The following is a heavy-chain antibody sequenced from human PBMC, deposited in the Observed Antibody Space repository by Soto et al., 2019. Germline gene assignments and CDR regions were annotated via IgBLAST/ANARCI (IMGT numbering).Heavy chain of an antibody. D-gene: IGHD2-15*01. Sequence: SVKVSCKASGYTFTSYGISWVRQAPGQGLEWMGGIIPIFGTANYAQKFQGRVTITADESTSTAYMELSSLRSEDTAVYYCARDVAKEDDWYFDLWGRGTLVTVS. CDR3: ARDVAKEDDWYFDL. CDR1: GYTFTSYG. CDR2: IIPIFGTA. J-gene: IGHJ2*01. V-gene: IGHV1-69*13.